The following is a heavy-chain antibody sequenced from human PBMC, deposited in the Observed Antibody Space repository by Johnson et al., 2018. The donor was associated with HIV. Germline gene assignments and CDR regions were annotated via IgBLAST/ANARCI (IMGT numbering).Heavy chain of an antibody. D-gene: IGHD3-22*01. Sequence: QMLLVESGGGVVQPGGSLRLSCAASGFTFKDFYMSWIRQAPGKGLEWLSYISGSGFDTYYEDSVKGRFTISRDNAKNSLFLQMNSLRAEDTAVYYCAKVYDSSGYYSYDAFDIWGQGTMVTVSS. CDR2: ISGSGFDT. CDR3: AKVYDSSGYYSYDAFDI. J-gene: IGHJ3*02. V-gene: IGHV3-11*01. CDR1: GFTFKDFY.